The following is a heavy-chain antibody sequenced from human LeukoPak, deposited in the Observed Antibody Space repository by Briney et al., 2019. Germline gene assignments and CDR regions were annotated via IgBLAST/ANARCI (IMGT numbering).Heavy chain of an antibody. CDR3: ARGRVVPAAILVYYYYYMDV. D-gene: IGHD2-2*02. CDR2: ISAYNGNT. CDR1: GYTFNSYG. Sequence: ASVKVSCKASGYTFNSYGISWVRQAPGQGLEWMGWISAYNGNTNYAQKLQGRVTMTTDTSTSTAYMELRSLRSDDTAVYYCARGRVVPAAILVYYYYYMDVWGKGTTVTVSS. J-gene: IGHJ6*03. V-gene: IGHV1-18*01.